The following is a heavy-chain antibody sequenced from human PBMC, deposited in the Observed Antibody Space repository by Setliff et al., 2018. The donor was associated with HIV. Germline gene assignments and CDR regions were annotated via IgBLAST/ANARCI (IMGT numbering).Heavy chain of an antibody. CDR2: IIPIFGAA. J-gene: IGHJ5*02. CDR3: ARLGAGGSGWYSGWFDP. Sequence: SVKVSCKASGGTFSSYAISWVRQAPGQGLEWMGGIIPIFGAANYAQKFQGRVTITADESTSTAYMELSSLRSEDTAVYYCARLGAGGSGWYSGWFDPWGQGTLVTVSS. D-gene: IGHD6-19*01. V-gene: IGHV1-69*13. CDR1: GGTFSSYA.